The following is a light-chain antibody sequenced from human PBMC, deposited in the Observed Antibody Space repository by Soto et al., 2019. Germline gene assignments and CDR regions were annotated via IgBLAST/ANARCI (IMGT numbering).Light chain of an antibody. CDR1: QSVSSN. Sequence: EIVMTQSPATLSVSPGERATLSCRASQSVSSNLAWYQQKPGQAPRLLIYGASTRATGIPARFSGSRSGTVFTLTLSSLQSEYSAVYYCQQYNNWPWTFGQGTKVQIK. J-gene: IGKJ1*01. CDR3: QQYNNWPWT. V-gene: IGKV3-15*01. CDR2: GAS.